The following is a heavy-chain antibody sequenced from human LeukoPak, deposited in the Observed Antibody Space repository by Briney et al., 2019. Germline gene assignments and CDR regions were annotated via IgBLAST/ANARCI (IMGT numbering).Heavy chain of an antibody. Sequence: PSETLSLTCAVSGGSISSSNWWSWVRQPPGKGLEWIGEIYHSGSTNYNPSLKSRVTISVDKSKNQFSLKLSSVTAADTAVYYCAKEDGGPNWFDPWGQGTLVTVSS. CDR1: GGSISSSNW. CDR3: AKEDGGPNWFDP. CDR2: IYHSGST. D-gene: IGHD4-23*01. J-gene: IGHJ5*02. V-gene: IGHV4-4*02.